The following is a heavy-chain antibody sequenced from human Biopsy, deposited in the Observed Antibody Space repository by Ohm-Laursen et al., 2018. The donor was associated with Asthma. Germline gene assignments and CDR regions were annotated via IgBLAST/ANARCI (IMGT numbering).Heavy chain of an antibody. D-gene: IGHD5-18*01. Sequence: EASVKVSCKISGYSLTDLSMHWVRQAPGQGLEWMGGHDHEEGGTVNARRFQGRVTMTEDTSTDTAYMELSSLSSDDPAVYYCASGFPKDGVRYNFQFWGQGTLVTVSS. CDR1: GYSLTDLS. CDR2: HDHEEGGT. CDR3: ASGFPKDGVRYNFQF. V-gene: IGHV1-24*01. J-gene: IGHJ4*02.